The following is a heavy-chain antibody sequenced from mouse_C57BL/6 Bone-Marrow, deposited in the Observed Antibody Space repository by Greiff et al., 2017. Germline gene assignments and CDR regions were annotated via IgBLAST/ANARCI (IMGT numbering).Heavy chain of an antibody. CDR2: INPSNGGT. CDR1: GYTFTSYW. Sequence: VQLQQPGTELVKPGASVKLSCKASGYTFTSYWMHWVKQRPGQGLEWIGNINPSNGGTNYNEKFKSKATLTVDKSSSTADMQLSILTSEDSAVYYCARLQRRPIYFDYWGQGTTLTVSS. V-gene: IGHV1-53*01. CDR3: ARLQRRPIYFDY. J-gene: IGHJ2*01. D-gene: IGHD3-2*02.